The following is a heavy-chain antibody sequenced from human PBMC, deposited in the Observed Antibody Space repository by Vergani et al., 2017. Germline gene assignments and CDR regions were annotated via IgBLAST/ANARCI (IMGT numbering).Heavy chain of an antibody. CDR1: GYTFTSYD. CDR2: MNPNSGNT. Sequence: QVQLVQSGAEVKKPGASVKVSCKASGYTFTSYDINWVRQATGQGLEWMGWMNPNSGNTGYAQKFQGRVTMTRNTSISTAYMELSSLRSEDTAVYYCARGSTYYDFWSGYYTEYWGQGSLVTVSS. CDR3: ARGSTYYDFWSGYYTEY. D-gene: IGHD3-3*01. V-gene: IGHV1-8*01. J-gene: IGHJ4*02.